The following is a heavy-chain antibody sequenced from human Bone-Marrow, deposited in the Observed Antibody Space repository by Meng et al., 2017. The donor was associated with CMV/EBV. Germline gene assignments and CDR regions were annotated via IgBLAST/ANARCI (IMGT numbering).Heavy chain of an antibody. CDR3: AREFVKYGGNSFDY. CDR1: GFTVSSNY. Sequence: GESLKISCAASGFTVSSNYMSWVRQAPGKGLEWVSVIYSGGSTYYADSVKGRFTISRDNSKNTLYLQMNSLRAEDTAVYYCAREFVKYGGNSFDYWGQGTLVTVSS. D-gene: IGHD4-23*01. J-gene: IGHJ4*02. V-gene: IGHV3-53*05. CDR2: IYSGGST.